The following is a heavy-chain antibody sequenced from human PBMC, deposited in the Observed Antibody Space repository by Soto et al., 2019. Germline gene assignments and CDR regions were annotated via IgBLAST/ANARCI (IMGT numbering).Heavy chain of an antibody. V-gene: IGHV1-3*01. Sequence: ASVKVSCKASGYTFTSYAMHWVRQAPGQRLEWMGWINAGNGNTKYSQKFQGRVTITRDTSASTAYMELSSLRSEDTAVYYCASPRPYSSSWYYFDYWGQGTLVTVSS. CDR3: ASPRPYSSSWYYFDY. CDR2: INAGNGNT. D-gene: IGHD6-13*01. CDR1: GYTFTSYA. J-gene: IGHJ4*02.